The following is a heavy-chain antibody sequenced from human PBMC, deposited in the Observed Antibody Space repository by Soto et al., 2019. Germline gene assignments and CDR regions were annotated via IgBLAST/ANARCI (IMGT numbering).Heavy chain of an antibody. V-gene: IGHV4-61*01. CDR3: ATKDYDGAFDI. CDR2: MSHSGGT. D-gene: IGHD4-17*01. CDR1: GGFVSSGNYY. Sequence: SETLSLTCAVYGGFVSSGNYYWSWIRQPPGKGLEWIGEMSHSGGTHFNPSLKSRVTISVDTSTSTVYMELSSLRSEDTAVYYCATKDYDGAFDIWGQGTMVTVS. J-gene: IGHJ3*02.